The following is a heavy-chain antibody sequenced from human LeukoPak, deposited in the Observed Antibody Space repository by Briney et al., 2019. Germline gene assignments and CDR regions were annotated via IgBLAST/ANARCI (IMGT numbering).Heavy chain of an antibody. V-gene: IGHV3-30*04. Sequence: PGGSLRLSCAASGFTFRTYAMHWVRQAPGKGLEWVAVISVDGSNKYYADSVKGRFTISRDNSKNTLYMQMNSLRAEDTAVYYCARYHDYGDYKCWFDPWGQGTLVTVSS. D-gene: IGHD4-17*01. CDR1: GFTFRTYA. CDR2: ISVDGSNK. J-gene: IGHJ5*02. CDR3: ARYHDYGDYKCWFDP.